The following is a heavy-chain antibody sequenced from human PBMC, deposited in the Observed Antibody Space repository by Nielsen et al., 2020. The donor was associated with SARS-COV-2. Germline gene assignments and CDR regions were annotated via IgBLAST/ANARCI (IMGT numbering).Heavy chain of an antibody. CDR2: IYYSGHT. Sequence: WIRQPPGKGLEWIGYIYYSGHTYYNPSLKSRVTISVDTSKNQFSLKLSSVTAADTAVYYCARVERVTMIVVVMQGYFQHWGQGTLVTVSS. CDR3: ARVERVTMIVVVMQGYFQH. D-gene: IGHD3-22*01. V-gene: IGHV4-30-2*04. J-gene: IGHJ1*01.